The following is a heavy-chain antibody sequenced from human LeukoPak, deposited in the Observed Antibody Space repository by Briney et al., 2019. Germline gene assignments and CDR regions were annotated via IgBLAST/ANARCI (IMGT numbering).Heavy chain of an antibody. CDR1: SVSLTNYY. CDR3: ASLGYSYGPGNY. Sequence: PSETLSLTCTVSSVSLTNYYWSWIRQPPGKGLEWIGYIFFSGTTNYNPSLKSRVTISVDTSKNQFSLKLSSVTAADTAVYYCASLGYSYGPGNYWGQGTLVTVSS. CDR2: IFFSGTT. J-gene: IGHJ4*02. D-gene: IGHD5-18*01. V-gene: IGHV4-59*12.